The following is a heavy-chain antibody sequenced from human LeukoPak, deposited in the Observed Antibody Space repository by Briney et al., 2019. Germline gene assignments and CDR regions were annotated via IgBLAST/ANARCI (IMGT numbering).Heavy chain of an antibody. CDR3: AKHSYRVDSFTDY. CDR2: TIGSGGSS. D-gene: IGHD5-12*01. Sequence: PGGSLRLSCAASGFTFSNYAMSWVRQAPGKGLEWVSTTIGSGGSSYYADSLKGRFTISRDNSKNTLYLQMNSLRAEDTAIYYCAKHSYRVDSFTDYWGQGTLVTVSS. J-gene: IGHJ4*02. V-gene: IGHV3-23*01. CDR1: GFTFSNYA.